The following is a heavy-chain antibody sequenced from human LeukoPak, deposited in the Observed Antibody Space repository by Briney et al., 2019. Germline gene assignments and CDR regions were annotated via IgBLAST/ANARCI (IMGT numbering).Heavy chain of an antibody. CDR3: TIKILYSGVETPTDPEEFFQH. CDR1: GYTFSDHY. V-gene: IGHV1-2*06. D-gene: IGHD5-24*01. J-gene: IGHJ1*01. Sequence: ASVKVSCKASGYTFSDHYMHWVRQVPGQGPEWMGRINLYHGVTNYAQKFQGRVTMTHGGASNAYMDLSNLRPDDTAIYYCTIKILYSGVETPTDPEEFFQHWGQGTLITVSS. CDR2: INLYHGVT.